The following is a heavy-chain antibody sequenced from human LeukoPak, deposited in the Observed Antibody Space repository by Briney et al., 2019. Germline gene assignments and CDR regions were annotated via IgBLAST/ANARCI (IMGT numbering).Heavy chain of an antibody. CDR2: IYTSGST. J-gene: IGHJ6*03. V-gene: IGHV4-4*07. D-gene: IGHD1-7*01. Sequence: SETLSLTCTVSGCFISSYYWSWIRQPAGKGLEWIGRIYTSGSTNYNPSLKSRVTMSVDTSKNQFSLKLSSVTAADTAVYYCARGRITGTTGRLVYYYYYMDVWGKGTTVTVSS. CDR1: GCFISSYY. CDR3: ARGRITGTTGRLVYYYYYMDV.